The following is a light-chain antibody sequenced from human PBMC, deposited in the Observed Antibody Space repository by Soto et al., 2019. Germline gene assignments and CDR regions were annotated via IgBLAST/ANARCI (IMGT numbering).Light chain of an antibody. CDR3: LQDFKYPRT. V-gene: IGKV1-6*01. CDR1: QDIRTE. CDR2: GAF. Sequence: AIQMTQSPSSLSVSVGDRVTITCRASQDIRTELGWYQQKPGKAPRLLIYGAFSLQSGVPSRFSGSGSGTEFTLTISSLQHDDFATYYCLQDFKYPRTFGQGTKVEV. J-gene: IGKJ1*01.